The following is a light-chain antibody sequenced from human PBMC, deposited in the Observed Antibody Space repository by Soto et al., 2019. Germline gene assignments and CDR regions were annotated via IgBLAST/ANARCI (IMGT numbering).Light chain of an antibody. CDR1: SSDVGGFNY. J-gene: IGLJ2*01. CDR3: CSYAGDYSLI. CDR2: DVN. Sequence: QSALTQPRSVSGSPGQSVTISCTGTSSDVGGFNYVSWYQHHPGKAPKLIIYDVNERPSGVPDRFSGSKSGNTASLTISGLQAEDDTDYYCCSYAGDYSLIFGGGTKVTLL. V-gene: IGLV2-11*01.